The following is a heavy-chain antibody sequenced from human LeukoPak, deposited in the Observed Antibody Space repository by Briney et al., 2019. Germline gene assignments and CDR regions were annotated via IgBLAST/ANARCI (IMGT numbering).Heavy chain of an antibody. CDR2: FDPEDGET. CDR3: ATPDSSGWTPPFDY. V-gene: IGHV1-24*01. Sequence: ASVKVSCKVSGYTLTELSMHWVRQAPGKGLEWMGGFDPEDGETIYAQKFQGRVTMTEDTSTDTAYMELSSLRSEDTAVYYCATPDSSGWTPPFDYWGQGTLVTVSS. D-gene: IGHD6-19*01. J-gene: IGHJ4*02. CDR1: GYTLTELS.